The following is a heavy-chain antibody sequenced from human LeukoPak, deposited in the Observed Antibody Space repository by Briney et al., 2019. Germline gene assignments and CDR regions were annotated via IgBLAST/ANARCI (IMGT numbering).Heavy chain of an antibody. V-gene: IGHV3-13*01. CDR1: GFTFSDYD. Sequence: VGSLRLSCAASGFTFSDYDMHWVRQATGQGLEWVSAIGTAGDTYYTGSVKGRYTISRENAKNSLYLQMNSLRAGDTAVYYCARVAKERVGGVYYFDYWGQGTLVTVSS. J-gene: IGHJ4*02. CDR3: ARVAKERVGGVYYFDY. D-gene: IGHD1-1*01. CDR2: IGTAGDT.